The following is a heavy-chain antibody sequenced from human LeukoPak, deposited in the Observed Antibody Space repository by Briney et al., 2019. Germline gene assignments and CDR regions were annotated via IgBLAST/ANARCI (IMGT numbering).Heavy chain of an antibody. V-gene: IGHV4-4*07. CDR1: GGSISSYY. J-gene: IGHJ4*02. Sequence: SETLSLTCTVSGGSISSYYWGWIRQPAGKGLEWIGRIYTSGSTNYNPSLKSRVTISVDTSKNQFSLKLSSVTAADTAVYYCARALLDFWSGYYYYFDYWGQGTLVTVSS. D-gene: IGHD3-3*01. CDR3: ARALLDFWSGYYYYFDY. CDR2: IYTSGST.